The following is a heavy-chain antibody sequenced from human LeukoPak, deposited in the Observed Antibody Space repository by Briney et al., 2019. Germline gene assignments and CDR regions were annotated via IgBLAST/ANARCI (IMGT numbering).Heavy chain of an antibody. CDR1: GFTFSNYW. CDR3: AKGDIAAARFGY. D-gene: IGHD6-13*01. CDR2: IKHDGSEK. J-gene: IGHJ4*02. Sequence: GGSLRLSCTASGFTFSNYWMSWDRQAPGKGLEWVANIKHDGSEKYYVESVKGRFTISRDTAKNSLYLQMNSLRAEDTAVYYCAKGDIAAARFGYWGQGTLVTVSS. V-gene: IGHV3-7*01.